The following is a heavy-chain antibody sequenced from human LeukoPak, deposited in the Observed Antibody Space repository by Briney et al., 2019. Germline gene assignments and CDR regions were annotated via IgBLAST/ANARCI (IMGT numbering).Heavy chain of an antibody. D-gene: IGHD5-18*01. CDR2: ISYDGSNK. V-gene: IGHV3-30*04. CDR1: GFTFSSYA. CDR3: ARDRGYSYGLPDY. J-gene: IGHJ4*02. Sequence: GGSLRLSCAASGFTFSSYAMHWVRQAPGKGLEWVAVISYDGSNKYYADSVKGRFTISRDNSKNTLYLQMNSLRAEDTAVYYCARDRGYSYGLPDYWGQETLVTVSS.